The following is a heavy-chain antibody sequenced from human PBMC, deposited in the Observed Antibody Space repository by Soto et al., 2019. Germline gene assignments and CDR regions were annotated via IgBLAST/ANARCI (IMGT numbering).Heavy chain of an antibody. J-gene: IGHJ4*02. Sequence: PSETLSLTCTVSGGSISSSSYYWGWIRQPPGKGLEWIGSIYYSGSTNYNPSLKSRVTISVDTSKNQFSLKLSSVTAADTAVYYCARSSPDYYDSSGYEGHYFDYWGQGTLVTVSS. D-gene: IGHD3-22*01. CDR3: ARSSPDYYDSSGYEGHYFDY. V-gene: IGHV4-39*01. CDR2: IYYSGST. CDR1: GGSISSSSYY.